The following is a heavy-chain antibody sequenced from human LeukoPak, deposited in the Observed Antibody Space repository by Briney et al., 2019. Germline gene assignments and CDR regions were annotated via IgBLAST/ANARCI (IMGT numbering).Heavy chain of an antibody. D-gene: IGHD3-3*01. CDR1: GFTFSSHS. Sequence: GGSLRLSCAASGFTFSSHSMNWVRQAPGKGLEWVSSISSSSSYIYYADSVKGRFTISRDNAKNSLYLQTNSLRAEDTAVYYCARAGITIFGVVTSWGQGTLVTVSS. J-gene: IGHJ5*02. CDR2: ISSSSSYI. V-gene: IGHV3-21*06. CDR3: ARAGITIFGVVTS.